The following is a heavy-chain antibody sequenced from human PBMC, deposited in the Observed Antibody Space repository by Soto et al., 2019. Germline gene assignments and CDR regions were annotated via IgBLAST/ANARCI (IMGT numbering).Heavy chain of an antibody. J-gene: IGHJ4*02. D-gene: IGHD2-8*01. V-gene: IGHV3-74*01. CDR3: ARGVNGYYYVDY. CDR2: INRDGSRT. CDR1: GFTSSSYW. Sequence: EVQLVESGGNLLQPRGSLRLSCAASGFTSSSYWMHWVRQAPGKGLVWVSRINRDGSRTDYADSVKGRFAVSRDNAKNTVLLQMNSLRADDTAVYYCARGVNGYYYVDYWGQGTLVTVSS.